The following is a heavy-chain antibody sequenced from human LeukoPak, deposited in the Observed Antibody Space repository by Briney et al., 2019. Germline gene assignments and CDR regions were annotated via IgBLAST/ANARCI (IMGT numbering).Heavy chain of an antibody. V-gene: IGHV3-21*01. Sequence: KPGGSLRLSCAASGFTFSSYSMNWVRQAPGKGLEWVSSISSSSSYIYYADSVKGRFTISRDNAKNSLYLQMNSLRAEDTAVYYCARDYSCGWYGLGAFDIWGQGTMVTVSS. J-gene: IGHJ3*02. CDR3: ARDYSCGWYGLGAFDI. CDR2: ISSSSSYI. D-gene: IGHD6-19*01. CDR1: GFTFSSYS.